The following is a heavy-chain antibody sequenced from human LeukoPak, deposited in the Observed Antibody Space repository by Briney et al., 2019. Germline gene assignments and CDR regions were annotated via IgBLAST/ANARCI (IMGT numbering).Heavy chain of an antibody. V-gene: IGHV3-21*01. CDR3: ARASIAAPGDAFDI. CDR2: ISSSSSYI. Sequence: GGSLRLSCAASGFTFSSYSMNWVRQAPGKGLEWVSSISSSSSYIYYADSVKGRFTISRDNAKNSLYLQMNSLRAEDTAVYYCARASIAAPGDAFDIWGQGTMVTVSS. D-gene: IGHD6-6*01. J-gene: IGHJ3*02. CDR1: GFTFSSYS.